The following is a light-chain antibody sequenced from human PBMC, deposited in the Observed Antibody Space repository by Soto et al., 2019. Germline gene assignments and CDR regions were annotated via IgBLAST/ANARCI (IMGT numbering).Light chain of an antibody. CDR1: QSVLYSPNNKNS. CDR2: WAS. V-gene: IGKV4-1*01. J-gene: IGKJ1*01. CDR3: QQYYRTPPT. Sequence: DIVMPQSPDSLAVSLGERASINCKSSQSVLYSPNNKNSLAWYQQKPGQPPKLFIYWASIRESGVPDRFSGSGSGTDFTLTISSLQADDVAVYYCQQYYRTPPTFGQGTKVEIK.